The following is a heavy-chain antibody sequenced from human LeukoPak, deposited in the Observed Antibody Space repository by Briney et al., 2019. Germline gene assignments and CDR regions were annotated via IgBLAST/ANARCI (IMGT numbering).Heavy chain of an antibody. D-gene: IGHD6-19*01. CDR3: ARSTDGTTSSGWYVDY. J-gene: IGHJ4*02. CDR2: IYYSGST. CDR1: GGSISSASNY. Sequence: SETLSLTCAVSGGSISSASNYWGWIRQPPGKVLEWIGTIYYSGSTYYNPSLKSRVTISIDTSKNQFSLRLSSVTAADTAVFYCARSTDGTTSSGWYVDYWGQGTLVTVSS. V-gene: IGHV4-39*01.